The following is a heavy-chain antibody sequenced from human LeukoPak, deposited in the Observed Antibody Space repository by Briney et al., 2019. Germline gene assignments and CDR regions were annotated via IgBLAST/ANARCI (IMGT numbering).Heavy chain of an antibody. CDR1: GFTFSSYG. D-gene: IGHD3-3*01. Sequence: GGSLRLSCAASGFTFSSYGMHWVRQAPGKGLEWVAFIRYDGSNKYYADSVKGRFTISRDNSKNTLYLQMNSLRAEDTAVYYCAKDPKWLLYYFDYWGQGTLVTVSS. CDR2: IRYDGSNK. V-gene: IGHV3-30*02. CDR3: AKDPKWLLYYFDY. J-gene: IGHJ4*02.